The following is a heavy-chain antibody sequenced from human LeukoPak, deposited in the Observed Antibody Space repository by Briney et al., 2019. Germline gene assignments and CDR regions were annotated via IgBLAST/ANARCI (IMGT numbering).Heavy chain of an antibody. V-gene: IGHV3-23*01. Sequence: SGGSLRLSCTASGLAINSQAMSWIRQAPGKGLEWVSAISGRGDGYYAEAVKGRFTIFRDNSRNTVFLQMNRLRAEDTAVYYCANLYGSSDEKWGQGTLVTVSS. CDR2: ISGRGDG. CDR1: GLAINSQA. J-gene: IGHJ4*02. D-gene: IGHD4-17*01. CDR3: ANLYGSSDEK.